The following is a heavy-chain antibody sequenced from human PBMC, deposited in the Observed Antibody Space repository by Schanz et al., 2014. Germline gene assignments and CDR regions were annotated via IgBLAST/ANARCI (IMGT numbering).Heavy chain of an antibody. Sequence: QVQLVESGGGLVKPGGSLRLSCAASGFTFRDYYMSWIRQAPGKGLEWVSDISSGSSYANYADSVKGRFTISRDNSKNTLYLQMNSLRAGDTAVYYCARGTDWNLHYWGHGTLVTVSS. CDR1: GFTFRDYY. D-gene: IGHD1-1*01. V-gene: IGHV3-11*06. CDR2: ISSGSSYA. CDR3: ARGTDWNLHY. J-gene: IGHJ4*01.